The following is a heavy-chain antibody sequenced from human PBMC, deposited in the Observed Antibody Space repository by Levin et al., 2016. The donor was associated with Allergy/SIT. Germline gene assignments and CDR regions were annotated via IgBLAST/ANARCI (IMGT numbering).Heavy chain of an antibody. CDR2: INWNGGNM. J-gene: IGHJ1*01. CDR1: GFSFDVYA. Sequence: GGSLRLSCEGFGFSFDVYAMHWVRQAPGKGLEWVSGINWNGGNMDYASSVKGRFSISRDNAKNSLHLQMNGLRGEDTAVYYCATHSEWRFYHWGQGTLVTVSS. D-gene: IGHD3-3*01. CDR3: ATHSEWRFYH. V-gene: IGHV3-9*01.